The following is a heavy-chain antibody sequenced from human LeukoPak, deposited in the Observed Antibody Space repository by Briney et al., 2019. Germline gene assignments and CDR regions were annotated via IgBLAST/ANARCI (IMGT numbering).Heavy chain of an antibody. V-gene: IGHV4-59*08. Sequence: SETLPLTCTVSGGSISSYYWSWIRQPPGKGLEWIGYIYYSGSTNYNPSLKSRVTISVDTSKNQFSLKLSSVTAADTAVYYCARVYYYDSSDLYFDPWGQGTLVTVSS. J-gene: IGHJ5*02. CDR2: IYYSGST. CDR1: GGSISSYY. CDR3: ARVYYYDSSDLYFDP. D-gene: IGHD3-22*01.